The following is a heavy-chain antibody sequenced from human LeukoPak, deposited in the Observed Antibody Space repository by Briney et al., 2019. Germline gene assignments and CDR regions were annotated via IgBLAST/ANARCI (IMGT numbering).Heavy chain of an antibody. D-gene: IGHD3-9*01. V-gene: IGHV3-48*01. CDR3: ARAQMEGSYDIFQYFDY. CDR2: ISSSSSTI. CDR1: GFTFSSYA. J-gene: IGHJ4*02. Sequence: PGGSLRLSCAASGFTFSSYAMSWVRQAPGKGLEWVSYISSSSSTIYYADSVKGRFTISRDNAKNSLYLQLNSLRAEDTAVYYCARAQMEGSYDIFQYFDYWGQGTLVTVSS.